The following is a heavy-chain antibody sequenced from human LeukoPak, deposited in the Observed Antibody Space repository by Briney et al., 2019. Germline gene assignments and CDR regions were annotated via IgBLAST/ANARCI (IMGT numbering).Heavy chain of an antibody. D-gene: IGHD2-2*01. CDR2: IYTSGST. Sequence: SETLSLTCTVSGGSISSYYWGWIRQPPGKGLEWIGYIYTSGSTNYNPSLKSRVTISVDTSKNQFSLKLSSVTAADTAVYYCARLTLGYCSSTSCSNAFDIWGQGTMVTVSS. CDR1: GGSISSYY. J-gene: IGHJ3*02. V-gene: IGHV4-4*09. CDR3: ARLTLGYCSSTSCSNAFDI.